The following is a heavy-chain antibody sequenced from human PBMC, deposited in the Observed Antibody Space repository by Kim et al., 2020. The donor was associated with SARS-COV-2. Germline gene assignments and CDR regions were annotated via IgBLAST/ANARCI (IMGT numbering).Heavy chain of an antibody. Sequence: ASVKVSCKVSGYTLTELSMHWVRQAPGKGLEWMGGFDPEDGETIYAQKFQGRVTMTEDTSTDTAYMELSSLRSEDTAVYYCATGIGYCTNGVCYTRNFDYWGQGTLVTVSS. CDR3: ATGIGYCTNGVCYTRNFDY. CDR1: GYTLTELS. CDR2: FDPEDGET. D-gene: IGHD2-8*01. V-gene: IGHV1-24*01. J-gene: IGHJ4*02.